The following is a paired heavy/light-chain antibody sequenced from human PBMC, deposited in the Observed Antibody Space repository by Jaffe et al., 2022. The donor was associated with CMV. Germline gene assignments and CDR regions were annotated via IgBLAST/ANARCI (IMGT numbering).Heavy chain of an antibody. CDR1: GASVSSHTYY. D-gene: IGHD3-10*01. V-gene: IGHV4-39*01. CDR2: LFYGGST. CDR3: ASHYYGTAGNPFDS. J-gene: IGHJ4*02. Sequence: QLQLQESGPGLVKPSETLSLTCTVSGASVSSHTYYWDWIRQPPGKGLEWIGSLFYGGSTYYNPSLKSRVTISVDTSKNQFSLKLSSVTAADTAVYYCASHYYGTAGNPFDSWGQGTLVTVSS.
Light chain of an antibody. J-gene: IGKJ4*01. CDR1: QSVLSSPNNKNY. Sequence: DIVMTQSPDSLAVSLGERATINCKSSQSVLSSPNNKNYLAWYQQQPGQPPKLLISWASTRESGVPDRFSGSGAGTEFTLTISSLQAEDVAVYYCQQYYNVPLTFGGGTKVEIK. CDR3: QQYYNVPLT. CDR2: WAS. V-gene: IGKV4-1*01.